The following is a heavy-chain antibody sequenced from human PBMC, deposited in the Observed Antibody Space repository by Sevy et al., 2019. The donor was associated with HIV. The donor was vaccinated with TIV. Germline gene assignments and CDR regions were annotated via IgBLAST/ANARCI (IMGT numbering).Heavy chain of an antibody. Sequence: SETLSLTCTVSGGSISSSSYYWGWIRQPPGKGLEWIGSIYYSGSTYYNPSLKSRVTISVDTSKNQFSLKLSSVTAADTAVYYCARSGKRITTIVVPVWGSIPVGWAFDIWGQGTMVTVSS. D-gene: IGHD3-22*01. V-gene: IGHV4-39*01. CDR3: ARSGKRITTIVVPVWGSIPVGWAFDI. J-gene: IGHJ3*02. CDR2: IYYSGST. CDR1: GGSISSSSYY.